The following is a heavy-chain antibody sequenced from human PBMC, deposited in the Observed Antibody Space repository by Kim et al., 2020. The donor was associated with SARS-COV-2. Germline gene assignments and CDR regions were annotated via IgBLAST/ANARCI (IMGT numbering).Heavy chain of an antibody. CDR2: IVSSGGST. D-gene: IGHD6-19*01. Sequence: GGSLRLSCAASGFTFSSYAMNWVRQAPGKGLEWVSAIVSSGGSTYYADSVKGRFTISRDNSKNTLYLQMNSLRAEDTAIYYCAKDRLSSGWYPFNYWGQGTLVTVSS. V-gene: IGHV3-23*01. CDR3: AKDRLSSGWYPFNY. J-gene: IGHJ4*02. CDR1: GFTFSSYA.